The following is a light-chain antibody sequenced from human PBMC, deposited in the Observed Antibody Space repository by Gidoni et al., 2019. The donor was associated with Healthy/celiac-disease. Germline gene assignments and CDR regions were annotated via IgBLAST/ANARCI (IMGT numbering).Light chain of an antibody. Sequence: DIVLTQSPGTLSLSPGDRATLSCRASQSVSSSYLAWYQQKPGQAPRLLIYGASSRATGIPDRFSGSGSGTDFTLTISRLEPEDFAVYYCQQYGSSPYMYTFGQGTKLEIK. J-gene: IGKJ2*01. CDR2: GAS. CDR3: QQYGSSPYMYT. CDR1: QSVSSSY. V-gene: IGKV3-20*01.